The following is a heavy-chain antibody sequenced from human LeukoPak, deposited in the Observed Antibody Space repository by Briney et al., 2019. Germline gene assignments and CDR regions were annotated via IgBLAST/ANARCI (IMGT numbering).Heavy chain of an antibody. V-gene: IGHV4-39*01. CDR1: GGSISSGGYY. CDR3: AKPYSSSWYSPGYNWFDP. Sequence: PSQTLSLTCTVSGGSISSGGYYWSWIRQHPGKGLEWIGSIYYSGSTYYNPSLKSRVTISVDTSKNQFSLKLSSVTAADTAVYYCAKPYSSSWYSPGYNWFDPWGQGTLVTVSS. D-gene: IGHD6-13*01. CDR2: IYYSGST. J-gene: IGHJ5*02.